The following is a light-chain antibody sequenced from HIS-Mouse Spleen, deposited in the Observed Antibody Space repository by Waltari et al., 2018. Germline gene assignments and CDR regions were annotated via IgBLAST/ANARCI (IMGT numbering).Light chain of an antibody. CDR3: SSYAGSNNLV. V-gene: IGLV3-10*01. Sequence: SYELTQPPSVSVSPGQTARITCSGAALPKKYAYWYQQKSGQAPVLVIYEDSKRPSGIPERFSGSKSGNTASLTVSGLQAEDEADYYCSSYAGSNNLVFGGGTKLTVL. CDR2: EDS. CDR1: ALPKKY. J-gene: IGLJ2*01.